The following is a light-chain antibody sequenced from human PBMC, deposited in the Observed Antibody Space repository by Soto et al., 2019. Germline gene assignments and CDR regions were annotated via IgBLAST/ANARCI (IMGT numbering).Light chain of an antibody. Sequence: DIQMTQSPSSLSASVGDRVTITCRASQDISNYLAWYQQKPGKVPEVLIYAASTLQSGVPSRFSGSGSGTDFTLTISCLQPEDVATYYCQQYNSAAWTFGQGTKVELK. V-gene: IGKV1-27*01. CDR2: AAS. CDR3: QQYNSAAWT. J-gene: IGKJ1*01. CDR1: QDISNY.